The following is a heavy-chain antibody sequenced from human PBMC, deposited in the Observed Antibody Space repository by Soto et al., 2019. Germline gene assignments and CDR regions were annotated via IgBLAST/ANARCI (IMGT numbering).Heavy chain of an antibody. CDR2: IYYSGTT. CDR3: ARRALPQCINGVCYKDGFWDY. V-gene: IGHV4-31*03. CDR1: GGSVSSGGYY. J-gene: IGHJ4*02. D-gene: IGHD2-8*01. Sequence: SETLSLTCTVSGGSVSSGGYYWSWIRQHPGTGLEWIGNIYYSGTTYFNPSLKSRASISLDTSKNEFSLKLTSVTAADTAVYYCARRALPQCINGVCYKDGFWDYWGQGALVTVS.